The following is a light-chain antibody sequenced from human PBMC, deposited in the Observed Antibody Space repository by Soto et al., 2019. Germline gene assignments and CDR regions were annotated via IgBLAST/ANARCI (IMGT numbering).Light chain of an antibody. CDR2: EVT. J-gene: IGLJ2*01. CDR1: SRDVGGYNY. Sequence: QSALTQPASVSGSPGQSITISCAGTSRDVGGYNYVSWYQQYPGKAPKVIISEVTNRHSGVPNRFSGSKSGNTASLTISGLQAEYEADYYCSSYTSVSTWLFGGGTKLTVL. CDR3: SSYTSVSTWL. V-gene: IGLV2-14*01.